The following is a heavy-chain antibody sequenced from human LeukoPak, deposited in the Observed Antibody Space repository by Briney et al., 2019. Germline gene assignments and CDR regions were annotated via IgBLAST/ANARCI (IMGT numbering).Heavy chain of an antibody. CDR3: ASRTTVTNALSFHY. CDR2: IYNTGST. V-gene: IGHV4-38-2*01. CDR1: GYFVSSGYY. J-gene: IGHJ4*02. Sequence: SETLSLTCGVSGYFVSSGYYWGWIRQPPGKGLEWIGNIYNTGSTYYNPSLKSRVTISVDTSNNQFSLKLSSVTSADTAVYYCASRTTVTNALSFHYWGQGSLVIVSS. D-gene: IGHD4-11*01.